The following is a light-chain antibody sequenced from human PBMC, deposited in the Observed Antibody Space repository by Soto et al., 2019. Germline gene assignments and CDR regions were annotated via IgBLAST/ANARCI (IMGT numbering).Light chain of an antibody. V-gene: IGKV1-5*01. CDR3: QQYITYSPYT. J-gene: IGKJ2*01. CDR2: DAS. CDR1: QSVSVW. Sequence: DIQMTQSPSTLSASVGDRVTITCRASQSVSVWLAWNQQKPGKAPKLLISDASSLQRGVPSRFSGSGSGTDFTLIISSLQPDDFATYYCQQYITYSPYTFGQGTKVEIK.